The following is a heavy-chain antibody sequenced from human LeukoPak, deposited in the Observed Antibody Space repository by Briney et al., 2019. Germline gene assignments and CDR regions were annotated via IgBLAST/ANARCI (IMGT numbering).Heavy chain of an antibody. V-gene: IGHV3-21*01. CDR2: ISSSSNYI. Sequence: GGSLRLSCAASGFTFSAYNMNWVRQAPGKGLEWVSCISSSSNYIYYADSVKGRFTISRDNAKNSLFLQMTSLRAEDTAVYYCARDEGVSFDYWGQGILVTVSS. J-gene: IGHJ4*02. CDR1: GFTFSAYN. CDR3: ARDEGVSFDY.